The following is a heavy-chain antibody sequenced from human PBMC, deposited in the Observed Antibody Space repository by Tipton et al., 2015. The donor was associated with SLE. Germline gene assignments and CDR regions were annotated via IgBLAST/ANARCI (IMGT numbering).Heavy chain of an antibody. CDR1: GASITTNSYY. CDR2: FFYSRDT. V-gene: IGHV4-39*07. D-gene: IGHD2-15*01. CDR3: ARGPYCSGDTCYSDFYYGMDI. J-gene: IGHJ6*02. Sequence: TLSLTCTVSGASITTNSYYWGWIRQPPGRGLEWIGSFFYSRDTYYTPSLQSRVTLSVDTSKSQFSLKLSSVTAADTAVYYCARGPYCSGDTCYSDFYYGMDIWGQGTTVSVSS.